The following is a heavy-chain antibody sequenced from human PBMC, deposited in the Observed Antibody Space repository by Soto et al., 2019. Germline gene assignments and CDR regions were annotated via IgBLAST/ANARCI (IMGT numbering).Heavy chain of an antibody. CDR1: GFIFSNYG. Sequence: QVQLVESGGGVVQPGRSLRLSCAASGFIFSNYGMHWVRQAPGKGLEWVTVISYDGSNKYYADSVKGRFTISRDNSTNTLYLQMNSLRAEDTAIYYCVKNRWFGELHILEYWGQGTLVTVSS. J-gene: IGHJ4*02. V-gene: IGHV3-30*18. CDR2: ISYDGSNK. CDR3: VKNRWFGELHILEY. D-gene: IGHD3-10*01.